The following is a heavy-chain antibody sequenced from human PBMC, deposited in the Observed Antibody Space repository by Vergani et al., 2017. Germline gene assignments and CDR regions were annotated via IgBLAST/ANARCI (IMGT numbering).Heavy chain of an antibody. CDR3: ARQFWGGGGYRFDH. CDR1: GGSISSYY. CDR2: IYYTGTT. J-gene: IGHJ4*02. D-gene: IGHD5-18*01. V-gene: IGHV4-59*04. Sequence: QVQLQESGPGLVKPSETLSLTCTVSGGSISSYYWSWIRQPPGKGLEWIGTIYYTGTTYYNEAHKSRLTISVDTSKNQFSLNLTSVTAADAAVYYCARQFWGGGGYRFDHWGQGTLVTVSS.